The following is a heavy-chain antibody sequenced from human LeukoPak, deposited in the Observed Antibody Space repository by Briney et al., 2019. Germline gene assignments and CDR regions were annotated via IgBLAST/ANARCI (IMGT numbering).Heavy chain of an antibody. J-gene: IGHJ4*02. CDR1: GFTFSSYW. CDR2: IKQDGSEK. Sequence: PGGSLRLSCAASGFTFSSYWMSWVRQAPGKGLEGVANIKQDGSEKYYVDSVKGRFTISRDNAKNSLYLQMNSLRAEDTAVYYCARDDSSGYYPLYYFDYWGQGTLVTVSS. V-gene: IGHV3-7*03. D-gene: IGHD3-22*01. CDR3: ARDDSSGYYPLYYFDY.